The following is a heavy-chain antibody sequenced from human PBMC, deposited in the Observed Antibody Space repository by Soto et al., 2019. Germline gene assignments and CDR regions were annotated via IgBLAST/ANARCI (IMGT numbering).Heavy chain of an antibody. V-gene: IGHV4-59*01. CDR2: VYYSGST. CDR1: GGSISDYY. D-gene: IGHD6-13*01. J-gene: IGHJ4*02. Sequence: PSETLSLTWSVSGGSISDYYWSWIRQPPGKGLEWIGYVYYSGSTNYNPSLKSRVTISVDTSKNQFSLKLSSVTAADTAVYYCARGGIAERRPFDYWSQGTLVTGSS. CDR3: ARGGIAERRPFDY.